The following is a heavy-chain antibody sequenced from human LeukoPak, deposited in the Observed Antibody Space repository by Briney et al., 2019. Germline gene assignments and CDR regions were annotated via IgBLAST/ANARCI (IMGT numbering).Heavy chain of an antibody. J-gene: IGHJ4*02. CDR3: ARGPMGDIAAAGTLDY. D-gene: IGHD6-13*01. CDR2: IIPIFGTA. CDR1: GGTFSSYA. V-gene: IGHV1-69*01. Sequence: ASVKVSCKASGGTFSSYAISWVRQAPGQGLEWMGGIIPIFGTANYAQKFQGRVTITADESTSTAYMELSSLRYEDTAVYYCARGPMGDIAAAGTLDYWGQGTLVTVSS.